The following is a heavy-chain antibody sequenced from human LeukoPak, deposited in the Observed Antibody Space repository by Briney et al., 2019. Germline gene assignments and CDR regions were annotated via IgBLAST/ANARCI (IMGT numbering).Heavy chain of an antibody. Sequence: GASVKVSCKASGYTFTSYYMHWVRQAPGQGLEWMGIINPSGGSTTDAQKFQGRVTMTRDTSTSTVYMELSSLRSEDTAVYYCASLDGGWEPLGRFDYWGQGTLVTVSS. CDR2: INPSGGST. V-gene: IGHV1-46*01. CDR3: ASLDGGWEPLGRFDY. D-gene: IGHD1-26*01. J-gene: IGHJ4*02. CDR1: GYTFTSYY.